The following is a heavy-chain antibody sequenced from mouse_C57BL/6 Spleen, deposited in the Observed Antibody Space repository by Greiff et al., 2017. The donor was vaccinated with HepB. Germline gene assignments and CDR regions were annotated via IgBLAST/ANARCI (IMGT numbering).Heavy chain of an antibody. CDR3: ARRDYYDYDGSWFAY. J-gene: IGHJ3*01. Sequence: QVQLKESGAELARPGASVKLSCKASGYTFTSYGISWVKQRTGQGLEWIGEIYPRSGNTYYNEKFKGKATLTADKSSSTAYMELRSLTSEDSAVYFCARRDYYDYDGSWFAYWGQGTLVTVSA. V-gene: IGHV1-81*01. CDR1: GYTFTSYG. CDR2: IYPRSGNT. D-gene: IGHD2-4*01.